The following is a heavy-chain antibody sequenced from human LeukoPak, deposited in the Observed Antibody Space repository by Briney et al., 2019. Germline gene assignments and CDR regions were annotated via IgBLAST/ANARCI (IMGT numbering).Heavy chain of an antibody. J-gene: IGHJ3*02. D-gene: IGHD4-17*01. CDR2: ISATGGST. CDR1: GFTFSSYA. Sequence: SGGSLRLSCAASGFTFSSYAMSWVRQAPGKGLEWVSSISATGGSTYYADSVKGRSTISRDNSKTTLYLQMNSLRAEDTAVYYCAREVGYGDLDAFDIWGQGTMVTVSS. V-gene: IGHV3-23*01. CDR3: AREVGYGDLDAFDI.